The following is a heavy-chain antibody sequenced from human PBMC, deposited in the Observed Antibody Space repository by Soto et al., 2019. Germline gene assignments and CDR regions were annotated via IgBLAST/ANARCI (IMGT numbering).Heavy chain of an antibody. V-gene: IGHV3-66*01. J-gene: IGHJ6*04. CDR2: IQSGGPT. Sequence: GSLRLSCAASGFTVSSKYMSWVRQAPGKGLGWVSLIQSGGPTYYADSVKGRFTISRDTSENTVHLQMDSLRAEDTAVYYCARDDVLCDGGRCYGVPLDVWGKGITVTVSS. CDR1: GFTVSSKY. CDR3: ARDDVLCDGGRCYGVPLDV. D-gene: IGHD2-15*01.